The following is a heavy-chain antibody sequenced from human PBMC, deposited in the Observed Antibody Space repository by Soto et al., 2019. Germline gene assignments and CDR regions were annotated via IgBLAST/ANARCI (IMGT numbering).Heavy chain of an antibody. V-gene: IGHV3-23*01. D-gene: IGHD1-1*01. CDR1: GFTFSSYA. CDR3: AKVGNEYYYYYYIDF. Sequence: EVQLLASGGGLVQPGGSLRLSCAASGFTFSSYAMSWVRQAPGKGLEWVSAISGSGGSTYYADSVKGRFTISRDNSKNTQYLQMNSLRAEDTAVYYCAKVGNEYYYYYYIDFWGKGTTVTVSS. CDR2: ISGSGGST. J-gene: IGHJ6*03.